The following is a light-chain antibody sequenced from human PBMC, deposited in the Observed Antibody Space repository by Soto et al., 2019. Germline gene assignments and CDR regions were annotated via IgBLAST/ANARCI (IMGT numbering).Light chain of an antibody. Sequence: EIVMTQSPATLSVSPGERATLSCRASQSVRSNFAWYQQKPGQAPRLLIYEASTRATGVPARFSGSGSGTEFTLTISSLQSEDFAIYYCRQYNRWPSFGQGTKVEIK. J-gene: IGKJ2*01. CDR3: RQYNRWPS. CDR2: EAS. CDR1: QSVRSN. V-gene: IGKV3-15*01.